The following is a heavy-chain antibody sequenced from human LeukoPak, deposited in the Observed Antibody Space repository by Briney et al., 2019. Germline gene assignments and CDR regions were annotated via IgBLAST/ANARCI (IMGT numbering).Heavy chain of an antibody. J-gene: IGHJ6*03. CDR1: GGSISGYY. Sequence: SETLSLTCTVSGGSISGYYWSWIRQPPGKGLKWIGYVYYSGGTNYNPSLKNRVSMSVDTSKNQFSLKLNSVTAADTAVYYCARRLGIGYCSGVSCYYYMDVWGKGTTVTVSS. D-gene: IGHD2-15*01. CDR3: ARRLGIGYCSGVSCYYYMDV. V-gene: IGHV4-59*01. CDR2: VYYSGGT.